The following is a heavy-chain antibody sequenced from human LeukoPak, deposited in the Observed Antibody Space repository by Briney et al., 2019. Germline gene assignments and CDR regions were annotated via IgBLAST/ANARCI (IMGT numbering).Heavy chain of an antibody. CDR3: ARYGSGSLDAFDI. J-gene: IGHJ3*02. D-gene: IGHD3-10*01. CDR2: INHSGST. Sequence: SETLSLTCAVYGGSFSGYYWSWVRQPPGKGLEWIGEINHSGSTNYNPSLKSRVTISVHTSKNQFSLKLSSVTAADTAVYYCARYGSGSLDAFDIWGQGTMVTVSS. V-gene: IGHV4-34*01. CDR1: GGSFSGYY.